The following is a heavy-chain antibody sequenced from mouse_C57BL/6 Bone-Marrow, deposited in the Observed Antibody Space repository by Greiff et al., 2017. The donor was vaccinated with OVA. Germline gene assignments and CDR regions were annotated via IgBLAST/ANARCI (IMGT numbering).Heavy chain of an antibody. D-gene: IGHD1-1*01. CDR2: FYPGSGSI. CDR3: ARHAKAITTVVPHYFDY. V-gene: IGHV1-62-2*01. CDR1: GYTFTEYT. Sequence: VQLQQPGAELVMPGASVKLSCKASGYTFTEYTIHWVKQRSGQGLEWIGWFYPGSGSIKYNEKFKDKATLTADKSSSTVYMELSRLTSEDSAVYFCARHAKAITTVVPHYFDYWGQGTTLTVSS. J-gene: IGHJ2*01.